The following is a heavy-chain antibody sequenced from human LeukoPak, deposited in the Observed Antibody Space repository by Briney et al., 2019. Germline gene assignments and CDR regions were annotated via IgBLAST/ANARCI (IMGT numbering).Heavy chain of an antibody. D-gene: IGHD3-10*01. CDR1: GGTFSSYA. Sequence: SVKVSCKASGGTFSSYAISWVRQAPGQGLEWMGGIIPIFGTANYAQKFQGRVTITADESTSTAYMELGSLRSEDTAVYYCARPCRIQGAQPFDYWGQGTLVTVSS. CDR2: IIPIFGTA. V-gene: IGHV1-69*13. CDR3: ARPCRIQGAQPFDY. J-gene: IGHJ4*02.